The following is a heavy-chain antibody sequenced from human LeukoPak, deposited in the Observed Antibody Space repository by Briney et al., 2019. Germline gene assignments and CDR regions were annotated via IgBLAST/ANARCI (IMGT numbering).Heavy chain of an antibody. V-gene: IGHV1-46*01. CDR2: TNPSGGST. Sequence: ASVKVSCKASGYTFTSYYMHWVRQAPGQGLEWMGITNPSGGSTNYAQKFQGRVTMTRDTSTSTIYMELSSLRSEDTAVYYCARGVDTAMAFDYWGQGTLVTVSS. D-gene: IGHD5-18*01. CDR1: GYTFTSYY. J-gene: IGHJ4*02. CDR3: ARGVDTAMAFDY.